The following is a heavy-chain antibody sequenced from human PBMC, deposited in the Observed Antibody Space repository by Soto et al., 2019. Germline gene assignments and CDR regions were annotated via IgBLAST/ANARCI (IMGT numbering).Heavy chain of an antibody. CDR2: IDPSDSYT. J-gene: IGHJ5*02. CDR3: ARQYGSGSYYNRVRFDP. CDR1: GYSFTSYW. D-gene: IGHD3-10*01. V-gene: IGHV5-10-1*01. Sequence: PGESLKISCKGSGYSFTSYWISWVRQMPGKGLEWMGRIDPSDSYTDYSPSFQGHVTISADKSISTAYLQWSSLKASDTAMYYCARQYGSGSYYNRVRFDPWGQGTLVTVSS.